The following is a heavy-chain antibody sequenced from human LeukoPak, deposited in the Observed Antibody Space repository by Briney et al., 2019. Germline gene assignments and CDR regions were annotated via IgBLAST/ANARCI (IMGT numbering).Heavy chain of an antibody. CDR1: GFTFSSYA. Sequence: GGSLRLSCAASGFTFSSYAMSGVRQAPGKGLEWVSAISGSGGSTYYADSVKGRFTISRDNSKNTLYLQMNSLRAEDTAVYYCAKQSGYSEYFQHWGQGTLVTVSS. D-gene: IGHD3-22*01. J-gene: IGHJ1*01. CDR2: ISGSGGST. CDR3: AKQSGYSEYFQH. V-gene: IGHV3-23*01.